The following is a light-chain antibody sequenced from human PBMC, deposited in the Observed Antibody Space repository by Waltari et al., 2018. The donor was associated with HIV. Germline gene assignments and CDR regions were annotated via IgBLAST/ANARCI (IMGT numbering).Light chain of an antibody. CDR2: YDS. V-gene: IGLV3-21*04. Sequence: YVLAQPPSVSVAPGKTARLTCGGNNIGSKSVHWYQQKPGQAPVVVIYYDSDRPSGIPERFSGSNSGNTATLTISRVEAGDEADYYCQVWDSSSDAYVFGTGTKVTVL. J-gene: IGLJ1*01. CDR1: NIGSKS. CDR3: QVWDSSSDAYV.